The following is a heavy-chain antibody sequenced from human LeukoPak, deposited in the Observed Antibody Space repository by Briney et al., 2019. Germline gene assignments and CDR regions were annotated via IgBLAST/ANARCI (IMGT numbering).Heavy chain of an antibody. D-gene: IGHD3-22*01. J-gene: IGHJ4*02. CDR1: GFTFSNYA. CDR3: AKETYYDSGGAPLFDY. V-gene: IGHV3-23*01. Sequence: PGGSLRLSCAASGFTFSNYAMSWVRQAPGKGPEWVSGISGSGGSTYYPDPVKGRFTISRDNSKNTLYLQMNTLRAEDTAVYYCAKETYYDSGGAPLFDYWGQGTLVTVSS. CDR2: ISGSGGST.